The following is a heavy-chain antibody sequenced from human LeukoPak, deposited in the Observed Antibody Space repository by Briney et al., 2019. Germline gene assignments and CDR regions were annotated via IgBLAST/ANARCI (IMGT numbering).Heavy chain of an antibody. CDR3: VSQTAMGCSGNY. CDR2: IDPSDSET. V-gene: IGHV5-51*01. D-gene: IGHD5-18*01. J-gene: IGHJ4*02. Sequence: GESLKISCKASGYSFTSYWIGWVRQMPGKGLEWMGIIDPSDSETRYTPSFQGQVTISVDKSLTTADLQWNSLKASDTAMYYCVSQTAMGCSGNYWAQEPLVTVSS. CDR1: GYSFTSYW.